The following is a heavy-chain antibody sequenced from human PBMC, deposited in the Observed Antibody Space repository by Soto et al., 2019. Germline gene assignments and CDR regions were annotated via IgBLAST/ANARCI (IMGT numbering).Heavy chain of an antibody. CDR3: ATITMMT. V-gene: IGHV3-11*06. Sequence: QVQLVESGGGLVKPGGSLRLSCAASGFTFSDYYMSWIRQAPGKGLEWLSYISGSSDNTNYADSVKGRFTISRDNAKKSRHLEMNSLRAEDTAVYYCATITMMTWGQGTLVTVSS. CDR1: GFTFSDYY. J-gene: IGHJ5*02. D-gene: IGHD3-22*01. CDR2: ISGSSDNT.